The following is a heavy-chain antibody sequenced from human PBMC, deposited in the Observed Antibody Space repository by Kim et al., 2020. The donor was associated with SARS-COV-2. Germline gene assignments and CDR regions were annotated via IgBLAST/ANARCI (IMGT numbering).Heavy chain of an antibody. D-gene: IGHD1-1*01. CDR1: GYTFTGYY. J-gene: IGHJ5*02. CDR2: INPNSGGT. CDR3: AREGVQLELYGGWFDP. V-gene: IGHV1-2*02. Sequence: ASVKVSCKASGYTFTGYYMHWVRQAPGQGLEWMGWINPNSGGTNYAQKFQGRVTMTRDTSISTAYMELSRLRSDDTAVYYCAREGVQLELYGGWFDPWGQGTLVTVSS.